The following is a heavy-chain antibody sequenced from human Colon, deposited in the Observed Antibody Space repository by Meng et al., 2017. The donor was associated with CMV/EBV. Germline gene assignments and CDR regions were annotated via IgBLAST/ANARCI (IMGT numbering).Heavy chain of an antibody. CDR2: ISGSGGTR. V-gene: IGHV3-23*01. CDR3: AKDRITIFGVATQDYFDY. Sequence: GESLKISCAASGFTFRNYAMSWVRQAPGKGLEWVSAISGSGGTRDYADSVKGRFTMSRDNSENTLYLQMNSLRDEDTAVYYCAKDRITIFGVATQDYFDYWGQGTLVTVSS. CDR1: GFTFRNYA. D-gene: IGHD3-3*01. J-gene: IGHJ4*02.